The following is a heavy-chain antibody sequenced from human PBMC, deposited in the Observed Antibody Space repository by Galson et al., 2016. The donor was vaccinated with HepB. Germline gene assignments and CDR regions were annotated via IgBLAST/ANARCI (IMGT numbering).Heavy chain of an antibody. CDR2: IYHSGST. CDR1: GASISSTNW. J-gene: IGHJ4*02. D-gene: IGHD2-2*01. Sequence: SETLSLTCVVSGASISSTNWWNWVRQPPGKGLEWIGEIYHSGSTKYSPSLESRVTIEVDKAKNLFSLRLTSVTAADTAVYYCASRIYITSWYAPVLSYWSQGSLVTVSS. CDR3: ASRIYITSWYAPVLSY. V-gene: IGHV4-4*02.